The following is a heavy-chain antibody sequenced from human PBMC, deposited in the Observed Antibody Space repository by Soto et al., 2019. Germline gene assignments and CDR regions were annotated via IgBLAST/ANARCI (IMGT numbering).Heavy chain of an antibody. V-gene: IGHV3-30-3*01. CDR1: GFTFSSYA. CDR3: ARQPQELLDY. Sequence: QVQLVESGGGMVQPGRSLRLSCAASGFTFSSYAMHWVRQAPGKGLEWVAVISYDGSNKYYADSVKGRFTISRDNSKNTLYLQMNSLRAEDTAVYYCARQPQELLDYWGQGTLVTVSS. J-gene: IGHJ4*02. D-gene: IGHD1-1*01. CDR2: ISYDGSNK.